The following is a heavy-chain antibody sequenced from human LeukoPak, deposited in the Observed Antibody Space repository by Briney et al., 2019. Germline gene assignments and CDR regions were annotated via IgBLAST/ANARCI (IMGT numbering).Heavy chain of an antibody. J-gene: IGHJ4*02. V-gene: IGHV4-31*11. D-gene: IGHD6-13*01. Sequence: SETLSLTCAVSGGSISSGDYYWSWIRQHPGKGLEWIGYIYYSGSTYYNPSLKSRVTISVDTSKNQFSLKLSSVTAADTAVYYCAREREAAALGIDYWGQGTLVTVSS. CDR2: IYYSGST. CDR1: GGSISSGDYY. CDR3: AREREAAALGIDY.